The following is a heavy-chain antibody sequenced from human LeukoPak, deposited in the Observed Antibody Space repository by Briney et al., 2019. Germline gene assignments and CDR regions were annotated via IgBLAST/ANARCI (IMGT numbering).Heavy chain of an antibody. CDR3: AKDFFGVRGVATDFDY. V-gene: IGHV3-23*01. J-gene: IGHJ4*02. CDR1: GYTFSSYV. Sequence: GGSLRLSCAASGYTFSSYVMTWVRQAPGKGLEWVSCISGSGGSTYYADSVKGRFTISRDNSKNTLFLQMNSLRAEDTAVYYCAKDFFGVRGVATDFDYWGQGTLVTVSS. CDR2: ISGSGGST. D-gene: IGHD3-10*01.